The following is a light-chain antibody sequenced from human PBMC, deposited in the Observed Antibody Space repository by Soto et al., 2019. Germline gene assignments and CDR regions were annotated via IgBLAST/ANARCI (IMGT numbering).Light chain of an antibody. V-gene: IGLV1-47*02. CDR3: AAWDDSLSGRV. Sequence: QSVLPQPPSASGTPGQRVTISCSGSSSNIGSNYVSWYQQLPGTAPKLLIYSNSRQPSGVPDRFSGSKSATSASLAISGLRSEDEAEYYCAAWDDSLSGRVFGGGTKLTVL. J-gene: IGLJ3*02. CDR2: SNS. CDR1: SSNIGSNY.